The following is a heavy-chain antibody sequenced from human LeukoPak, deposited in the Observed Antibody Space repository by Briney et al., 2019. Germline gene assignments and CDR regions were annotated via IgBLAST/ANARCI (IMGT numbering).Heavy chain of an antibody. CDR1: GYTFTSYG. J-gene: IGHJ3*02. CDR2: ISAYNGNT. D-gene: IGHD3-10*01. CDR3: ARGSGWTMVRGDQFGDAFDI. Sequence: ASVKVSCKASGYTFTSYGISWVRQAPGQGLEWMGWISAYNGNTNYAQKLQGRVTMTTDTSTSTAYMELSSLRSEDTAVYYCARGSGWTMVRGDQFGDAFDIWGQGTMVTVSS. V-gene: IGHV1-18*01.